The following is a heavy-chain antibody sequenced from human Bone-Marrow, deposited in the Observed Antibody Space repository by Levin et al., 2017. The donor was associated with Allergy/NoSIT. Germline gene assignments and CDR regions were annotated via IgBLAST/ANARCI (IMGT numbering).Heavy chain of an antibody. CDR3: ARDELVVETAMCY. CDR1: GYTFTGYQ. J-gene: IGHJ4*02. D-gene: IGHD2-21*02. Sequence: ASVKVSCKTSGYTFTGYQIHWVRQAPGQGLEWMGWINPNTGDTSYAKNFEARVTMTRDTSISTAYMDLSSLRPDDTAVYYCARDELVVETAMCYWGQGTLVTVSP. CDR2: INPNTGDT. V-gene: IGHV1-2*02.